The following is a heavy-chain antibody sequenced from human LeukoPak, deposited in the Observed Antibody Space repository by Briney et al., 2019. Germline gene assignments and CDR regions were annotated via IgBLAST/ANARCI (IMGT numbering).Heavy chain of an antibody. CDR3: ARVVVAAIVNWFDP. V-gene: IGHV4-30-2*01. J-gene: IGHJ5*02. CDR1: GGSISSGGYS. Sequence: SQTLSLTCAVSGGSISSGGYSWSWIRQPPGKGLEGFGYIYHSGSTYYNPSLKSRVTISVDRSKNQFSLKLSSVTAADTAVYYCARVVVAAIVNWFDPWGQGTLVTVSS. D-gene: IGHD2-15*01. CDR2: IYHSGST.